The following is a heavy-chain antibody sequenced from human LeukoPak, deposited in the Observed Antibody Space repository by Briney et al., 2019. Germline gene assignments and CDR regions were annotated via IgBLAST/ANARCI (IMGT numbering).Heavy chain of an antibody. CDR2: IVGSSSTK. CDR1: GFSFSTYS. V-gene: IGHV3-48*04. Sequence: GGSLRLSCAASGFSFSTYSMNWVRQAPGTGLEWVSYIVGSSSTKYYADSVKGRFTISRDNAKNSLYLQMDSLRAEDTAVYYCATDSPETAAFDYWGQGTLVTVSS. D-gene: IGHD1-1*01. J-gene: IGHJ4*02. CDR3: ATDSPETAAFDY.